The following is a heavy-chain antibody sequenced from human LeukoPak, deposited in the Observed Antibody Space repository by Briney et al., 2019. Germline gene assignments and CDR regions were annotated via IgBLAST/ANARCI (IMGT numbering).Heavy chain of an antibody. Sequence: ASVKVSCKPSGYTFIDYYIHWVRQAPGQGLEWMGWISPNSGGTNYAQKFQGRITVTWDTSINTAYLELTSLKSDDTAVYYCARSNPSSSGSYLKYYYYMDVWGKGTTVTVSS. CDR3: ARSNPSSSGSYLKYYYYMDV. CDR2: ISPNSGGT. CDR1: GYTFIDYY. V-gene: IGHV1-2*02. J-gene: IGHJ6*03. D-gene: IGHD1-26*01.